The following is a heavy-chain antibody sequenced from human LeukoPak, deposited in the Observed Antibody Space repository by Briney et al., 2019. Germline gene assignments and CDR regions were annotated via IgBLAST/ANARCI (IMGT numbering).Heavy chain of an antibody. D-gene: IGHD3-16*01. V-gene: IGHV3-11*04. J-gene: IGHJ4*02. CDR1: GFAFSDYY. Sequence: GGSLRLSCAASGFAFSDYYMSWIRQAPGKGLEWVSYISSSGSTIYYADSVKGRFTISRDNAKNSLYLQMNSLRADDTAVYYCARGEDNADEYLREDYWGQGTLVTVSS. CDR2: ISSSGSTI. CDR3: ARGEDNADEYLREDY.